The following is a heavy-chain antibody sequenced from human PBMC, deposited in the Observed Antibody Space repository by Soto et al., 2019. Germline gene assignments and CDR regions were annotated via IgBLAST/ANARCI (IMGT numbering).Heavy chain of an antibody. CDR2: MSPNNGHT. V-gene: IGHV1-8*01. Sequence: QVQLVQSGAEVKKPGASVTVSCKASGYTFTSHDINRVRQTTGQGLEWMGWMSPNNGHTGYAQNFQGRVSMTMNTSISTAYMEVTGLRSDDTAVYYCARRQNHDHAWYFDLWGRGTPLTVSS. J-gene: IGHJ2*01. CDR1: GYTFTSHD. CDR3: ARRQNHDHAWYFDL.